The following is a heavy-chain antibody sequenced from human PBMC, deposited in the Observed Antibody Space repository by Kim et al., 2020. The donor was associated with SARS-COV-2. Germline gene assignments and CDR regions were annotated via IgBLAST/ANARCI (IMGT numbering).Heavy chain of an antibody. V-gene: IGHV3-74*01. CDR1: GFTFSTYW. J-gene: IGHJ6*03. D-gene: IGHD2-2*01. Sequence: GGSLRLSCAGSGFTFSTYWMYWVRQVPGKGLVWVSRVNSDGSRTNYADSVKGRFTISRDNAKNTLYLQMNSLRAEDTAVYYCARPSSTSCPCYPMDVWGIGTTVTVSS. CDR2: VNSDGSRT. CDR3: ARPSSTSCPCYPMDV.